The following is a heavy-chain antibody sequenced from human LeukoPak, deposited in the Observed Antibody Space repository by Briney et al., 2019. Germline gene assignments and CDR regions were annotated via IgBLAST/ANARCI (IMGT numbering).Heavy chain of an antibody. Sequence: SETLSLTCTVSGGSISSYYWSWIRQPPGKGLEWIGYIYYSGSNNYNPSLKSRVTISVDTSKNQFSLKLSSVTAADTAVYYCARDSLYCSGGSCSTLPHYYYYGVDVWGQGTTVTVSS. CDR3: ARDSLYCSGGSCSTLPHYYYYGVDV. V-gene: IGHV4-59*01. D-gene: IGHD2-15*01. J-gene: IGHJ6*02. CDR1: GGSISSYY. CDR2: IYYSGSN.